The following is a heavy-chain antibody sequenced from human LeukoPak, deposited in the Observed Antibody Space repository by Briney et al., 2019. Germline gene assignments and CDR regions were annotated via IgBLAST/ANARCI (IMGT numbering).Heavy chain of an antibody. CDR3: AKGGDYDVLTGYYVSDY. J-gene: IGHJ4*02. CDR1: GFTFSNYA. Sequence: GGSLRLSCAASGFTFSNYAMSWVRQAPGKGLEWVSAITGSGGNTYYADSVKGWFTISRDNSKNTVFLRMNSLRAEDTAVYYCAKGGDYDVLTGYYVSDYWGQGTLVTVSS. D-gene: IGHD3-9*01. CDR2: ITGSGGNT. V-gene: IGHV3-23*01.